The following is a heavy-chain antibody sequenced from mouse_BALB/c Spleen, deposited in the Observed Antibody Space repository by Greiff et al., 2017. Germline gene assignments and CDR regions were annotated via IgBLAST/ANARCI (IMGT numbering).Heavy chain of an antibody. J-gene: IGHJ3*01. V-gene: IGHV1-5*01. D-gene: IGHD1-2*01. CDR3: TRGDDYYGAWFAY. Sequence: EVQLQQSGTVLARPGASVKMSCKASGYSFTSYWMHWVKQRPGPGLEWIGAIYPGNSDTSYNQKFKGKAKLTAVTSASTAYMELSSLTNEDSAVYYCTRGDDYYGAWFAYWGQGTLVTVSA. CDR2: IYPGNSDT. CDR1: GYSFTSYW.